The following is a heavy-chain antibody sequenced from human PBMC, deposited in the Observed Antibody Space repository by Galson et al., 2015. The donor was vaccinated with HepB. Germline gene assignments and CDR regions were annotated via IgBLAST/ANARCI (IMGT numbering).Heavy chain of an antibody. CDR2: INAGKDNT. D-gene: IGHD3-9*01. Sequence: SVKVSCKASGYTFSSYSMHWVRQAPGQSLEWMGWINAGKDNTKYSQKFQDRVTITRDTSASTDYMELSGLTSEDTAVYFCARDPRRLYRGTNHDIYLDYWGQGTLVTVSS. CDR3: ARDPRRLYRGTNHDIYLDY. J-gene: IGHJ4*02. CDR1: GYTFSSYS. V-gene: IGHV1-3*01.